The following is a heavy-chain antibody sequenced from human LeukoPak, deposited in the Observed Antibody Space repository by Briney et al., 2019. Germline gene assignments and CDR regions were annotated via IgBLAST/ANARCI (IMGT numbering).Heavy chain of an antibody. V-gene: IGHV3-48*03. CDR2: ISSSGSTI. CDR1: GFTFSSYE. Sequence: AGGSLRLSCAASGFTFSSYEMNWVRQAPGKELEWVSYISSSGSTIYYADSVKGRFTISRDNAKNSLYLQMNSLRAEDTAVYYCARGPYYYYGMDVWGQGTTVTVSS. CDR3: ARGPYYYYGMDV. J-gene: IGHJ6*02.